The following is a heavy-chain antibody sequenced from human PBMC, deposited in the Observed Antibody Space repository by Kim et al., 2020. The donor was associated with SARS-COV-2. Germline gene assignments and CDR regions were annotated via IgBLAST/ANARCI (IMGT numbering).Heavy chain of an antibody. CDR1: GFTFDDYA. CDR2: ISWNSGSI. V-gene: IGHV3-9*01. Sequence: GGSLRLSCAASGFTFDDYAMHWVRQAPGKGLEWVSGISWNSGSIGYADSVKGRFTISRDNAKNSLYLQMNSLRAEDTALYYCAKDGRITAAVLYYFDYWGQGTLVTVSS. D-gene: IGHD6-13*01. CDR3: AKDGRITAAVLYYFDY. J-gene: IGHJ4*02.